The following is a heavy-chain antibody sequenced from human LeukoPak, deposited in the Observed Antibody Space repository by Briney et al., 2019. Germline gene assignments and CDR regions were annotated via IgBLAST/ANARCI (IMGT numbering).Heavy chain of an antibody. Sequence: HPGAFLRLSCAVSGFTLSSYDMYWVRQTTGKGLELVSVIGTACDPYYPDSVEGRFTISRENSKNSLYLQMNSLRVGDTAVYYCARGGHAFGAEMDVWGQGTTVTAS. V-gene: IGHV3-13*05. D-gene: IGHD3-10*01. CDR3: ARGGHAFGAEMDV. CDR2: IGTACDP. CDR1: GFTLSSYD. J-gene: IGHJ6*02.